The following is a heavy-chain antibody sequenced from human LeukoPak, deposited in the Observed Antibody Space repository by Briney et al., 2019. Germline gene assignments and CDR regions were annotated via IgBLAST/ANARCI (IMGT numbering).Heavy chain of an antibody. CDR1: GYTFTGYY. J-gene: IGHJ4*02. D-gene: IGHD3-9*01. CDR2: INPNSGGT. Sequence: ASVKVPCKASGYTFTGYYMHWVRQAPGQGLEWMGRINPNSGGTNYAQKFQGRVTMTRDTSISTAYMELSRLRSDDTAVYCCARGDGAGYCDYWGQGTLVTVSS. V-gene: IGHV1-2*06. CDR3: ARGDGAGYCDY.